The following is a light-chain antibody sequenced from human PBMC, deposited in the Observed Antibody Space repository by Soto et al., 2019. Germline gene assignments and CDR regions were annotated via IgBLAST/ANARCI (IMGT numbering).Light chain of an antibody. CDR2: AAS. Sequence: EILLTQSPGTLSLSPGERATLFCRASQSVSRSYLAWYQQKPGQAPSLLIFAASSRAAGIPKRFSGAGSGTDFTLTISRLEPEDFVVYYCQQYGKSPLTFGGGTKVEIK. CDR3: QQYGKSPLT. CDR1: QSVSRSY. V-gene: IGKV3-20*01. J-gene: IGKJ4*01.